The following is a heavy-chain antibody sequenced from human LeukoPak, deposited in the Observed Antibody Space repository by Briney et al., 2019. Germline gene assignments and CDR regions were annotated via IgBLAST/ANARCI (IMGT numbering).Heavy chain of an antibody. V-gene: IGHV3-43*01. CDR2: ISWDGGST. D-gene: IGHD2-2*01. Sequence: GGSLRLSCAASGFTLDDYTMHWVRQAPGKGLEWVSLISWDGGSTYYADSVKGRFTISRDNSKNSLYLQMNSLRTEDTALYYCAKAGYCSSTSCFTYYYYYMDVWGKGTTVTVSS. CDR1: GFTLDDYT. J-gene: IGHJ6*03. CDR3: AKAGYCSSTSCFTYYYYYMDV.